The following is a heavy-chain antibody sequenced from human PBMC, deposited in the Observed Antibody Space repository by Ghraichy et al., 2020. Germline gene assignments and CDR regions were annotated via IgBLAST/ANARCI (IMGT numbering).Heavy chain of an antibody. V-gene: IGHV3-48*02. Sequence: GESLNISCAASGFTFSSYSMNWVRQAPGKGLEWVSYISSSSSTIYYADSVKGRFTISRDNAKNSLYLQMNSLRDEDTAVYYCARDAMIVVVITGAFDIWGQGTMVTVSS. D-gene: IGHD3-22*01. J-gene: IGHJ3*02. CDR2: ISSSSSTI. CDR1: GFTFSSYS. CDR3: ARDAMIVVVITGAFDI.